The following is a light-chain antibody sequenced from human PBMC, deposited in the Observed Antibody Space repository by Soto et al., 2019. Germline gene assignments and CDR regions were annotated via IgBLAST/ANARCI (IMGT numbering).Light chain of an antibody. V-gene: IGKV1-5*03. CDR2: KAS. J-gene: IGKJ1*01. CDR1: QSISTW. Sequence: DIQMTQSPSTLSASVGDRVTITCRASQSISTWLSWYQQKPGKAPKVLIYKASNLQSGVSSRFSGSGSGTEFTLTISSLQPDAFSAYYCQDYNSWTFGQGTKVEI. CDR3: QDYNSWT.